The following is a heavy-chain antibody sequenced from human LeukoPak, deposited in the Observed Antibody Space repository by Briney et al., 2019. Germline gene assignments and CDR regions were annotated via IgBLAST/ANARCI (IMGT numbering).Heavy chain of an antibody. CDR3: ARRIVGAPSYYFDY. V-gene: IGHV3-11*01. CDR1: GFTFSDYY. D-gene: IGHD1-26*01. J-gene: IGHJ4*02. CDR2: ISSSGSTI. Sequence: PGGSLRRSCAASGFTFSDYYMSWIRQAPGKGLEWVSYISSSGSTIYYADSVKGRFTISRDNAKNSLYLQMNSLRAEDTAVYYSARRIVGAPSYYFDYWGQGTLVTVSS.